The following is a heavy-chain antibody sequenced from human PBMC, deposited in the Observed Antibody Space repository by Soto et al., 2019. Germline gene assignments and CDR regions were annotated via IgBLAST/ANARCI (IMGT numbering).Heavy chain of an antibody. V-gene: IGHV1-69*08. D-gene: IGHD2-2*01. Sequence: QVQLVQSGAEVKKPGSSVKVSCKASGGTFSSYTISWVRQAPGQGLEWMGRIIPILGIANYAQKFQGRVTINADKSTSTAYMELSSLRSEDTAVYYCARDLPDIVVVPAAMGEPGWFDPWGQGTLVTVSS. CDR3: ARDLPDIVVVPAAMGEPGWFDP. CDR2: IIPILGIA. CDR1: GGTFSSYT. J-gene: IGHJ5*02.